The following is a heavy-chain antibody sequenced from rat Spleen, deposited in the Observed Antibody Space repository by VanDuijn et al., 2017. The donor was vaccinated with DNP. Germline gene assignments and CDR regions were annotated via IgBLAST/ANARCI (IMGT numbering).Heavy chain of an antibody. V-gene: IGHV5S10*01. CDR3: ITFEGRNA. CDR2: IIYDGSRT. D-gene: IGHD1-11*01. Sequence: EVQLVESGGGLVQSGRSLKVSCAASGFTFSDYNMAWVRQAPKKGLEWVATIIYDGSRTYYRDSVKGRFTISRDNAKSTLYLQMDSLRSEDTATYYCITFEGRNAWGQGTSVTVSS. J-gene: IGHJ4*01. CDR1: GFTFSDYN.